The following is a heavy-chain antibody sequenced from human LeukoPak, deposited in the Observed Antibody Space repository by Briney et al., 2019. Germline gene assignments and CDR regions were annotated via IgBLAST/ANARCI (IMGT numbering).Heavy chain of an antibody. Sequence: SVKVSCKASGGTFSSYAISWVRQAPGQGLEWMGGIIPIFGTANYAQKFRGRVTITTDESTSTAYMELSSLRSEDTAVYYCASHTRHYYDSSGDASDIWGQGTVVTVSS. CDR3: ASHTRHYYDSSGDASDI. CDR2: IIPIFGTA. J-gene: IGHJ3*02. D-gene: IGHD3-22*01. CDR1: GGTFSSYA. V-gene: IGHV1-69*05.